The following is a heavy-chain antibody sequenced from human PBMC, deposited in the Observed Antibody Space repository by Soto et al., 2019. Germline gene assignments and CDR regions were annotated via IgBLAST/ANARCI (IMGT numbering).Heavy chain of an antibody. CDR1: GFTFSTYS. CDR2: IFQDGRT. V-gene: IGHV3-23*03. Sequence: EVQLLESGGGLVQPGGSLRLSCAASGFTFSTYSMAWVRQAPGRGPAWVSGIFQDGRTHYADSVKGRFTISRDNSMSSVYLQMITLRGEDTAIYYCAKDLRPDGVWDFDYWGQGTLVIVSS. CDR3: AKDLRPDGVWDFDY. J-gene: IGHJ4*02. D-gene: IGHD4-17*01.